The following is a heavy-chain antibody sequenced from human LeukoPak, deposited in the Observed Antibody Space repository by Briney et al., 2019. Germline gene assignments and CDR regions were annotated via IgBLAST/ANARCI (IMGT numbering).Heavy chain of an antibody. CDR2: IWYDGSIQ. J-gene: IGHJ4*03. D-gene: IGHD2-15*01. V-gene: IGHV3-33*01. CDR1: GFTFSSYG. CDR3: ARAGYCRGRSCWGSEY. Sequence: PGGSLRLSCAASGFTFSSYGMHWVRQAPGKGLEWVAAIWYDGSIQYYADSVKGRFTISRDNSKNTLYLQMNSLRAEDTAVYYCARAGYCRGRSCWGSEYWGPGTPVSGSS.